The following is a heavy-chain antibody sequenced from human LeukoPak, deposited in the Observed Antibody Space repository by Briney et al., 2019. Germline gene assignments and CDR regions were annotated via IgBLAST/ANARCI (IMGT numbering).Heavy chain of an antibody. D-gene: IGHD3-3*01. V-gene: IGHV3-21*01. J-gene: IGHJ6*03. Sequence: GGSLRLSCAASGFTLSSYSMNWVRQAPGKGLEWVSSISSSSSYIYYADSVKGRFTISRDNAKNSLYLQMNSLRAEDTAVYYCAREVYDFWSGYYPPDYYYYMDVWGKGTTVTVSS. CDR2: ISSSSSYI. CDR3: AREVYDFWSGYYPPDYYYYMDV. CDR1: GFTLSSYS.